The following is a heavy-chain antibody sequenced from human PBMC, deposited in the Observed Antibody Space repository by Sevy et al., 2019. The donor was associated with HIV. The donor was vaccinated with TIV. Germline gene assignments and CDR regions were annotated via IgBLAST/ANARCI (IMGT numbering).Heavy chain of an antibody. D-gene: IGHD3-10*01. CDR1: GVSITSGHYY. CDR2: IYSGGTT. CDR3: GREPHQYYYNAGSLIDS. V-gene: IGHV4-61*02. J-gene: IGHJ4*02. Sequence: SETLSLTCSVSGVSITSGHYYWSWIRQPAGGGLEWIGRIYSGGTTNYNPSLKNRVTILEDTSKNEFSLRLTSVTAADTAVYYRGREPHQYYYNAGSLIDSWGQGTLVTVSS.